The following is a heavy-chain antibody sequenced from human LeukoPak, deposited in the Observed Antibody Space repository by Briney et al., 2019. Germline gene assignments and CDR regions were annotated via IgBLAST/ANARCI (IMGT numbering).Heavy chain of an antibody. J-gene: IGHJ4*02. D-gene: IGHD2/OR15-2a*01. CDR2: ISMGNDYI. CDR3: ARASPHCNNITCYAGALDF. CDR1: GFTFSSYS. V-gene: IGHV3-21*06. Sequence: GGSLRLSCAASGFTFSSYSMIWVRQAPGKGLEWVSSISMGNDYIHYGDSVKGRFTASRDNAENSLYLQMNRLRAEDTAVYYCARASPHCNNITCYAGALDFWGQGILVTVSS.